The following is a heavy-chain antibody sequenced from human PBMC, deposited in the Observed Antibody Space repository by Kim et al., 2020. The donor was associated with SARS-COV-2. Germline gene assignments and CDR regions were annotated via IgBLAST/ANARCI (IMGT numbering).Heavy chain of an antibody. V-gene: IGHV3-11*05. J-gene: IGHJ4*02. CDR3: ARVPRECGGDCSSHDY. CDR1: GFTFSDYY. Sequence: GGSLRLSCAASGFTFSDYYMSWIRQAPGKGLEWVSYISSSSSYTNYADSVKGRFTISRDNAKNSLYLQMNSLRAEDTAVYYCARVPRECGGDCSSHDYWGQGTLVTVSS. CDR2: ISSSSSYT. D-gene: IGHD2-21*02.